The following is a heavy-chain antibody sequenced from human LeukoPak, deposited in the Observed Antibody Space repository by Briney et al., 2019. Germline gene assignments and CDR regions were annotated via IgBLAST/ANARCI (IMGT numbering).Heavy chain of an antibody. J-gene: IGHJ4*02. Sequence: GGSLRLSCAASGFTFDYYAMHWVRQAPGKGLEWVSFITGDGGRTLYADSVKGRFTISRDNSKNSLFLQMSSLRSEDTAFYYCARDRQDTGWLNWGQGTLVTVSS. CDR2: ITGDGGRT. V-gene: IGHV3-43*02. D-gene: IGHD6-19*01. CDR3: ARDRQDTGWLN. CDR1: GFTFDYYA.